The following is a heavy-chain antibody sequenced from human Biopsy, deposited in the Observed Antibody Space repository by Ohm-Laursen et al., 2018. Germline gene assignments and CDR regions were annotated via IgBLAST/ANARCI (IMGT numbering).Heavy chain of an antibody. CDR1: GGSISSFY. V-gene: IGHV4-59*08. CDR2: ISDSGST. Sequence: SETLSLTCAVSGGSISSFYWTWIRQPPGKGPEWIGEISDSGSTNYKPSLKSRVIISVDTSKNHFSLNLSFVTAADTAVYYCARRGSGGRSFDHWGQGTLVTVSS. J-gene: IGHJ4*02. CDR3: ARRGSGGRSFDH. D-gene: IGHD2-15*01.